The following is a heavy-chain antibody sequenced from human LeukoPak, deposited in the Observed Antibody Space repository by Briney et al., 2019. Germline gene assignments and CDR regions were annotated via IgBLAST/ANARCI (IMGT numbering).Heavy chain of an antibody. J-gene: IGHJ4*02. CDR2: ISWNSGSI. CDR3: AKGLTWELPFDY. V-gene: IGHV3-9*01. D-gene: IGHD1-26*01. Sequence: GRSLRLSRAASGFTFDDYAMHWVRQAPGKGLEWVSGISWNSGSIGYADSVKGRFTISRDNAKNSLYLQMNRLRAEDTALYYCAKGLTWELPFDYWGQGTLVTVSS. CDR1: GFTFDDYA.